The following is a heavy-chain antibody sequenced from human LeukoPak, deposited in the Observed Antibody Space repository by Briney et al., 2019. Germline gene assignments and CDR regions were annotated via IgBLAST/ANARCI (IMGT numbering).Heavy chain of an antibody. CDR1: GYTFTGYY. CDR3: AKVREVGTNIEVVVVDTSGAFDM. CDR2: INPNSGDT. D-gene: IGHD2-15*01. J-gene: IGHJ3*02. V-gene: IGHV1-2*06. Sequence: ASVKVSCKASGYTFTGYYINWVRQAPGQGLEWMGRINPNSGDTNFAQKFQGRVTLTRDTSISTSYMELSSLRSDDAAVYFCAKVREVGTNIEVVVVDTSGAFDMWGQGTMVTVSS.